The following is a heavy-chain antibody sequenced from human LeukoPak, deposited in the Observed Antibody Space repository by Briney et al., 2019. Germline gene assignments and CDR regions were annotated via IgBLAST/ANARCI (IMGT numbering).Heavy chain of an antibody. CDR3: ARDPGIAAAADAFDI. D-gene: IGHD6-13*01. J-gene: IGHJ3*02. CDR2: IIPIFGTA. CDR1: GGTFSSYA. Sequence: SVKVSCKASGGTFSSYAISWVRQAPGQGLEWMGGIIPIFGTANYAQKFQGRVTITADESTSTAYMELSSLRSEDTAVYYCARDPGIAAAADAFDIWGQGTMVTVSS. V-gene: IGHV1-69*13.